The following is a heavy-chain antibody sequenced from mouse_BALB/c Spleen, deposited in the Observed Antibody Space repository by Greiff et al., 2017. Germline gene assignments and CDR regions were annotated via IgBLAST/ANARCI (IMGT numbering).Heavy chain of an antibody. Sequence: EVKLVESGGGLVKPGGSLKLSCAASGFAFSSYDMSWVRQTPEKRLEWVAYISSGGGSTYYPDTVKGRFTISRDNAKNTMYLQMSSLKSEDTAMYYCARERRRRGGAMDYWGQGTSVTVSA. V-gene: IGHV5-12-1*01. CDR2: ISSGGGST. CDR3: ARERRRRGGAMDY. J-gene: IGHJ4*01. CDR1: GFAFSSYD.